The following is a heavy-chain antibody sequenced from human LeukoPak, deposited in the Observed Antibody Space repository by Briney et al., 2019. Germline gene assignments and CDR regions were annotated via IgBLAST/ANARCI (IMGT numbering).Heavy chain of an antibody. D-gene: IGHD5-18*01. Sequence: PSETLSLTCTVSGYSISSDYYWGWIRRPPGKGLEWIGNIFHNGNTYYNPSLKSRVTMSIDTSKKQFSLKLRTATAADTAVYYCARIEDVTRGYNHAYYFDYWGQGTLVTVSS. V-gene: IGHV4-38-2*02. CDR2: IFHNGNT. J-gene: IGHJ4*02. CDR3: ARIEDVTRGYNHAYYFDY. CDR1: GYSISSDYY.